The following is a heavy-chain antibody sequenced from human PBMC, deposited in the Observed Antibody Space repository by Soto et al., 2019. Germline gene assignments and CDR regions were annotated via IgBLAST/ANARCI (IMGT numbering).Heavy chain of an antibody. J-gene: IGHJ5*02. CDR3: ARDLYDFWSGYSAAPFDP. CDR1: GYTFTSYG. V-gene: IGHV1-18*01. D-gene: IGHD3-3*01. CDR2: ISTYNGNT. Sequence: QVQVVQSGAEVKKPGASVKVSCKASGYTFTSYGISWVRQAPGQGLEWMGWISTYNGNTNYAQKLQGRVTMTTATSTITAYMELRSLRSDDTAVYYCARDLYDFWSGYSAAPFDPWGQGTLVTVSS.